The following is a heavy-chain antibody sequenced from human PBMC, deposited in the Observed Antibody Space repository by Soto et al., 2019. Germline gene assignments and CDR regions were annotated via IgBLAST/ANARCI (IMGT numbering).Heavy chain of an antibody. CDR3: ARDRRGGYGSDY. CDR2: IYYSGST. D-gene: IGHD5-12*01. V-gene: IGHV4-30-4*01. CDR1: GGSISSGDYY. J-gene: IGHJ4*02. Sequence: QVHLQESGPVLVKPSQTLSLTCTVSGGSISSGDYYWSWIRQSPGKGLEWIGYIYYSGSTYYNPSLNSRVTISVDTSKNQFSLKLSSVTAADTAVYYCARDRRGGYGSDYWGQGTLVTVSS.